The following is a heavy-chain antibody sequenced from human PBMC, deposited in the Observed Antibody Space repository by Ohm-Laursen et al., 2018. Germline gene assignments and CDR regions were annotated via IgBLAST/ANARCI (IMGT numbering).Heavy chain of an antibody. D-gene: IGHD6-19*01. Sequence: SLRLSCSASGFTFSSYAMSWVRQAPGKGLEWVGRIKGKADGVAVDYAARVKGRFTISRDDSRDTVYLQMNSLKLDDTALYYCSTRRTSAVPGTEGGNYWGQGTLVTVSS. CDR3: STRRTSAVPGTEGGNY. V-gene: IGHV3-15*01. CDR2: IKGKADGVAV. CDR1: GFTFSSYA. J-gene: IGHJ4*02.